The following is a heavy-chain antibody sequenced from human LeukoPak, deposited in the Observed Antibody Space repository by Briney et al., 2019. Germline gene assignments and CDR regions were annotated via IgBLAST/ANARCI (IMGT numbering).Heavy chain of an antibody. V-gene: IGHV1-2*02. CDR2: INPNSGGR. CDR3: ARDYVDTANWFDP. CDR1: GYTFTGYY. Sequence: ASVKLSCTASGYTFTGYYMNWVRQATGQALEWMGWINPNSGGRNYAQKLQGRVTMTRDTSISTAYMELSRLRSDDTAVYYCARDYVDTANWFDPWGQGTLVTVSS. J-gene: IGHJ5*02. D-gene: IGHD5-18*01.